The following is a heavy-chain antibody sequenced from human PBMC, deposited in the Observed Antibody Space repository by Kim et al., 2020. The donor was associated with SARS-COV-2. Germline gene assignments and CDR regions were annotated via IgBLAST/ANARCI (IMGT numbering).Heavy chain of an antibody. CDR2: ISHSGST. J-gene: IGHJ6*02. D-gene: IGHD2-2*01. CDR1: GGSISSSNW. V-gene: IGHV4-4*02. CDR3: ARYCSSTSCYAPHHYYYYGMDV. Sequence: SETLSLTCAVSGGSISSSNWWSWVRQPPGKGLEWIGEISHSGSTNYNPSLKSRVTISVDKSKNQFSLKLTSVTAADTAVYFCARYCSSTSCYAPHHYYYYGMDVWGQGTTVTVSS.